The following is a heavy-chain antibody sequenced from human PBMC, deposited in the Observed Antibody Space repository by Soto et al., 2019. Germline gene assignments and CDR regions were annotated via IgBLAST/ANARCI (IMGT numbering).Heavy chain of an antibody. Sequence: SETLSITCAVYGGSFSGYYWSWIRQPPGKGLEWIGEINHSGSTNYNPSLKSRVTISVDTSKNQFSLKLSSVTAADTAVYYCARLHRITIFGGSLGVGGMDVWGQGTTVTVS. CDR2: INHSGST. V-gene: IGHV4-34*01. J-gene: IGHJ6*02. CDR3: ARLHRITIFGGSLGVGGMDV. D-gene: IGHD3-3*01. CDR1: GGSFSGYY.